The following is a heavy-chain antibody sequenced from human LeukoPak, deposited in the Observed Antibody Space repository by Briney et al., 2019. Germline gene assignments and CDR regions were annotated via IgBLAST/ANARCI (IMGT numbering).Heavy chain of an antibody. CDR2: ISGSGGNK. V-gene: IGHV3-23*01. D-gene: IGHD5-18*01. CDR1: GITFSNYA. Sequence: PGGSLRLSCAASGITFSNYAMSWVRQAPGKGLEWVSAISGSGGNKYYTDSVKGRFAISRDNSKNTLYLQMNSLRAEDTAVYYCAKFSRDTANAFDIWGQGTMVTVSS. J-gene: IGHJ3*02. CDR3: AKFSRDTANAFDI.